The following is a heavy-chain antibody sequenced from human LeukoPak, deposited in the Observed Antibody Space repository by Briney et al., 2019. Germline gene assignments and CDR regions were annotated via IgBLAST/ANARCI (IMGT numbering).Heavy chain of an antibody. Sequence: GASVKVSCKASGGTFSSYAISWVRQAPGQGLEWMGGIYPILDKANYAQKFQGRVTITADESTSTAYMEVSSLRSEDTAVYYCASGPIAATPYYYDYWGQGTLVTVSS. D-gene: IGHD2-15*01. CDR2: IYPILDKA. J-gene: IGHJ4*02. CDR3: ASGPIAATPYYYDY. V-gene: IGHV1-69*10. CDR1: GGTFSSYA.